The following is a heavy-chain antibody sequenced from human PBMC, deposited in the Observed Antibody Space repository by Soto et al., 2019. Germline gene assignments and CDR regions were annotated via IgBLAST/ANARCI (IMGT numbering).Heavy chain of an antibody. Sequence: GGSLRLSCAASGFTFSSSWMSWVRQAPGKGLEWVADIKEDGTREVYVDSVKGRFSVSRDNAKNSLYLQMSSLRAEDSAVYFCARDPSHGALDIWGQGTMVTVSS. CDR1: GFTFSSSW. V-gene: IGHV3-7*03. J-gene: IGHJ3*02. CDR2: IKEDGTRE. CDR3: ARDPSHGALDI.